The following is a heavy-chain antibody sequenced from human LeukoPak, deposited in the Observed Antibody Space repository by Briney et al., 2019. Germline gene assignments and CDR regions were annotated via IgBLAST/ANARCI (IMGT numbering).Heavy chain of an antibody. CDR3: ARSPPAQARWGYYFDY. D-gene: IGHD2-21*01. CDR2: VGISGDT. J-gene: IGHJ4*02. CDR1: GFTFRSYD. Sequence: GGSLRLSCAASGFTFRSYDMHWVRQVTGKGLEWVSAVGISGDTYYAGSVKGRFTISRDNAKNSLFLQINSLRAEDTAVYYCARSPPAQARWGYYFDYWGQGTLVTVSS. V-gene: IGHV3-13*01.